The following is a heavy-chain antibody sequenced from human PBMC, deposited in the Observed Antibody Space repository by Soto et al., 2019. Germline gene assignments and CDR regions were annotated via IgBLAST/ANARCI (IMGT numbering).Heavy chain of an antibody. CDR3: ARDKYYYDSSGNNWFDP. CDR2: INPNSGGT. CDR1: GYTFTGYY. D-gene: IGHD3-22*01. J-gene: IGHJ5*02. V-gene: IGHV1-2*02. Sequence: ASVKVSCKASGYTFTGYYMHWVRQAPGQGLEWMGWINPNSGGTNYAQKFQGRVTMTRDTSISTAYMELSRLRSDDTALYYCARDKYYYDSSGNNWFDPWGQGTLVTVSS.